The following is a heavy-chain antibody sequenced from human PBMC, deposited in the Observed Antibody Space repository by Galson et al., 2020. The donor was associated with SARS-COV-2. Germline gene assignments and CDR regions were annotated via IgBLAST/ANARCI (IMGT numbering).Heavy chain of an antibody. J-gene: IGHJ4*02. CDR3: AILWGGATTFDF. CDR2: TSYDGSTE. V-gene: IGHV3-30*10. CDR1: GFTFSSHA. D-gene: IGHD3-16*01. Sequence: GGSLRLSCAASGFTFSSHAMHWVRQAPGKGLEWVAVTSYDGSTEYYTDSVKGRFAISRDNSKNTLYPQMNSLRTEDTAVYYCAILWGGATTFDFWGQGTLVTVSS.